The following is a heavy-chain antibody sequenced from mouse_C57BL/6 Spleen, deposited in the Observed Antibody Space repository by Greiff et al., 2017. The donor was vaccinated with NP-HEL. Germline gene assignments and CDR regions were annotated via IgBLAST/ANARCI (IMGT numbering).Heavy chain of an antibody. CDR1: GFSLTSYG. J-gene: IGHJ4*01. D-gene: IGHD1-1*01. CDR3: ARHGSRYYPMDY. V-gene: IGHV2-6-1*01. CDR2: IWSDGST. Sequence: VQLVESGPGLVAPSQSLSITCTVSGFSLTSYGVHWVRQPPGKGLEWLVVIWSDGSTTYYSALKSGLSISKDNSKSQVFLTMTRIQTDDTANYYCARHGSRYYPMDYWGQGTSVTVSS.